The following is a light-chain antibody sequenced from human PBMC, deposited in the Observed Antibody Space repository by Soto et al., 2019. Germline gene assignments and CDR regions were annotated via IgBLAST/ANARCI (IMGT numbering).Light chain of an antibody. Sequence: QSALTQSPSASASLGASVKLTCTLSRGHSNYALAWHQEQPENGPRYLMKLNSDGSHSKGDGIPDRFSGSSSGAERYLTISSLQSDDDADYYGPTWGSGIVLFGGGTKLTVL. J-gene: IGLJ2*01. CDR1: RGHSNYA. V-gene: IGLV4-69*01. CDR2: LNSDGSH. CDR3: PTWGSGIVL.